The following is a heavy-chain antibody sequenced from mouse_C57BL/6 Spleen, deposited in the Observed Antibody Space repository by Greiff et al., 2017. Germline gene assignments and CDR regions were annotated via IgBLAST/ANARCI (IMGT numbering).Heavy chain of an antibody. CDR2: ISYDGSN. Sequence: VQLKESGPGLVKPSQSLSLTCSVTGYSITSGYYWNWIRQFPGNKLEWMGYISYDGSNNYNPSLKNRISITRDTSKNQFFLKLNSVTTEDTATYYCARAGGSSYWYFDVWGTGTTVTVSS. D-gene: IGHD1-1*01. CDR1: GYSITSGYY. CDR3: ARAGGSSYWYFDV. J-gene: IGHJ1*03. V-gene: IGHV3-6*01.